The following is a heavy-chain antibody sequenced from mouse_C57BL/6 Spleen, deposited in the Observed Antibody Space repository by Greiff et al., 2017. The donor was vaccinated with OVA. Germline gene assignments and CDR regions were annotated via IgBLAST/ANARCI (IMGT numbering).Heavy chain of an antibody. CDR1: GFSLTSYG. V-gene: IGHV2-5*01. Sequence: VQLQQSGPGLVQPSQSLSITCTVSGFSLTSYGVHWVRQSPGKGLEWLGVIWRGGSTDYNAAFMSRLSITKDNSKSQVFFKMNSLQADDTAIYYCAKRGYDYDGYYAMDYWGQGTSVTVSS. D-gene: IGHD2-4*01. CDR3: AKRGYDYDGYYAMDY. CDR2: IWRGGST. J-gene: IGHJ4*01.